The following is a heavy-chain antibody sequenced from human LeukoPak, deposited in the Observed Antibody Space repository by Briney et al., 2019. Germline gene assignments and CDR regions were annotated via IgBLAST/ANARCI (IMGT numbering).Heavy chain of an antibody. D-gene: IGHD1-26*01. Sequence: GGSLRLSCAASGFTFSNAWMNWVRQAPGKGLEWVGRIKSKTDGGTTDHAAPVKGRFTISRDDSKNTLYLQMNSLKTEDTAVYYCTTETSGSYSTPFDYWGQGTLVTVSS. V-gene: IGHV3-15*07. J-gene: IGHJ4*02. CDR2: IKSKTDGGTT. CDR1: GFTFSNAW. CDR3: TTETSGSYSTPFDY.